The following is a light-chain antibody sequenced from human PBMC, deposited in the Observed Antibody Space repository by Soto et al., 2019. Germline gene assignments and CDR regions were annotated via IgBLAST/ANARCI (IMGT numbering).Light chain of an antibody. V-gene: IGKV1-39*01. J-gene: IGKJ4*02. CDR1: QSISSY. CDR3: QQSDRTPPRLT. Sequence: DIQMTQSPSSLSASVGDRVTITCRASQSISSYLNWYQQKPGKAPKLLIYAASSLQSGVPSRFSSSGSGTDFHLTSSSLQPEDFATHNCQQSDRTPPRLTFGGGTKVEIK. CDR2: AAS.